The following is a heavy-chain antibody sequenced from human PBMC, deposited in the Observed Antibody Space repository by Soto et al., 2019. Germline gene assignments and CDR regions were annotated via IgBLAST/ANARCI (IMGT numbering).Heavy chain of an antibody. CDR3: AKRPLVVVPAATPLIRNYYYYYMDV. Sequence: GGSLRLSCAASGFTFSSYAMSWVRQAPGKGLEWVSAISGSGGSTYYADSVKGRFTISRDNSKNTLYLQMNSLRAEDTAVYYCAKRPLVVVPAATPLIRNYYYYYMDVWGKGTTVTVSS. J-gene: IGHJ6*03. CDR1: GFTFSSYA. CDR2: ISGSGGST. V-gene: IGHV3-23*01. D-gene: IGHD2-2*01.